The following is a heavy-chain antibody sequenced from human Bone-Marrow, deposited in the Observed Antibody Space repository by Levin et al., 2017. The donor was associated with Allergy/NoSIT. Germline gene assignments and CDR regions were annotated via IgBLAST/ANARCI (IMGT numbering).Heavy chain of an antibody. V-gene: IGHV3-23*01. CDR1: GFSFSDYA. Sequence: GESLKISCAASGFSFSDYAMNWVRQAPGKGLEWVSVISGGGGTTHYADSVKGRFTISRDNSKNTLFLQMNSLRAEDTAVYYCAREGYSSSWYVALNWFDTWGQGTLVTVSS. CDR3: AREGYSSSWYVALNWFDT. J-gene: IGHJ5*02. CDR2: ISGGGGTT. D-gene: IGHD6-13*01.